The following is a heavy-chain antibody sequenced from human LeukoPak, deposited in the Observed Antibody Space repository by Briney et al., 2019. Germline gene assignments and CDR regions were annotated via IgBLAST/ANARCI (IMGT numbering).Heavy chain of an antibody. CDR3: ARVDYYDSSGSYDY. CDR2: IYTSGST. J-gene: IGHJ4*02. D-gene: IGHD3-22*01. Sequence: PSETLSLTCTVSGGSISSYYWSWLRQPAGKGLEWLGRIYTSGSTNYNPSLKSRVTMSVDTSKNQFSLKLSSVTAADTAVYYCARVDYYDSSGSYDYWGQGTLVTVSS. V-gene: IGHV4-4*07. CDR1: GGSISSYY.